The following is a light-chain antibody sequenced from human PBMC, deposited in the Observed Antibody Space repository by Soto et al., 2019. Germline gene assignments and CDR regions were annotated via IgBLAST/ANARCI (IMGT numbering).Light chain of an antibody. CDR1: SSDVGGYNY. CDR2: DVS. CDR3: SSYTSSSPYV. J-gene: IGLJ1*01. Sequence: QSALTQPASVSGSPRQSITISCTGPSSDVGGYNYVSWYQQHPGKAPNLMIYDVSNRPSGVSNRFSGSKSGNTASLTISGLQADDEADYYCSSYTSSSPYVFGTGTKLTLL. V-gene: IGLV2-14*01.